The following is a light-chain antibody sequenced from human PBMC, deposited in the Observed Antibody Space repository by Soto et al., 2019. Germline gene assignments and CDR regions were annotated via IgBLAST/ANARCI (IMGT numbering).Light chain of an antibody. J-gene: IGKJ4*01. CDR3: QQYDNLPLT. Sequence: EIVLTQSPGTLSLSPVETATLSFMASQSVSSTYLAWYQQKPGQAPGLLLYGASNRASGIPDRSSGSGSGTDFTFTISSLQPEDIATYYCQQYDNLPLTFGGGTKVDI. CDR2: GAS. V-gene: IGKV3-20*01. CDR1: QSVSSTY.